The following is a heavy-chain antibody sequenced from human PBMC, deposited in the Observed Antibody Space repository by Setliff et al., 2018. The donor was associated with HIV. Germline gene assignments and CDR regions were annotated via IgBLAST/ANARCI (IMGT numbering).Heavy chain of an antibody. J-gene: IGHJ4*02. CDR1: GLTFSTFA. D-gene: IGHD1-1*01. CDR2: ISYDGKTT. Sequence: GGSLRLSCVASGLTFSTFAMYWVREAPAKGLEWVSAISYDGKTTHYADSVMGRFTVSRDNSKNTLYLQLNGLRPDDTGVYYCASARIPTGGTSTSFDYWGQGTQVTVSS. V-gene: IGHV3-30*04. CDR3: ASARIPTGGTSTSFDY.